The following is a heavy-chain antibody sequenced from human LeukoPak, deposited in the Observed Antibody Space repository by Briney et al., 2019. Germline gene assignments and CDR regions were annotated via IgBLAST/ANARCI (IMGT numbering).Heavy chain of an antibody. Sequence: ASVKVSCKVSGYTFTDYYMHWVQQAPGKGLEWMGLVDPGDGETIYAEKFQGRVTITADTSTDTAYMELSSLRSADTAVYYCATAMYYYDSSGYYSSYFDYWGQGTLVTVSS. CDR3: ATAMYYYDSSGYYSSYFDY. J-gene: IGHJ4*02. D-gene: IGHD3-22*01. V-gene: IGHV1-69-2*01. CDR1: GYTFTDYY. CDR2: VDPGDGET.